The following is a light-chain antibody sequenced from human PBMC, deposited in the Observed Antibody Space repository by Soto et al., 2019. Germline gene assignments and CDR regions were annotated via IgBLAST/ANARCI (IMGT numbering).Light chain of an antibody. V-gene: IGLV2-14*01. J-gene: IGLJ1*01. CDR1: SSDIGAYDY. CDR3: FSFTTKSTHV. Sequence: QSVLPQPASLSGSPGQSITISCTGTSSDIGAYDYVSWFQQHPGKAPKLMISEVNNRPSGVSNRFSGSKSGNTAYLTISGIQVEDEAEYFCFSFTTKSTHVFGTGTKLTVL. CDR2: EVN.